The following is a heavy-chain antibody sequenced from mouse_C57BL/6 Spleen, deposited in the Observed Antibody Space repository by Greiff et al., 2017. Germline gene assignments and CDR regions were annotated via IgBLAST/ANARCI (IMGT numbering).Heavy chain of an antibody. CDR3: ARGTVYGRGAY. J-gene: IGHJ3*01. D-gene: IGHD1-1*01. CDR1: GYTFTGYW. CDR2: ILPGSCST. V-gene: IGHV1-9*01. Sequence: VKLMESGAELMKPGASVKLSCKATGYTFTGYWIECVKQRPGHGLEWIGAILPGSCSTNYNEKFKGKATFPAYTSSNTAYKQLSSLTTEDSAIYYCARGTVYGRGAYESRGILVTVSA.